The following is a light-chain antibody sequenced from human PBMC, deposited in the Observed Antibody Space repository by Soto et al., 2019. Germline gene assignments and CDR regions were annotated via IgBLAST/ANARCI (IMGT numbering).Light chain of an antibody. CDR3: ATWDGGLSGPFV. V-gene: IGLV1-44*01. Sequence: QSVLTQPPSASGTPGQRATISCCGSNSNIGSDIVNCYQLLPGAAPEVLINTTNQRPSGVPEQFSGSKSGTSASLAISGLQSEDEANSSCATWDGGLSGPFVFGTGTRSPS. CDR1: NSNIGSDI. J-gene: IGLJ1*01. CDR2: TTN.